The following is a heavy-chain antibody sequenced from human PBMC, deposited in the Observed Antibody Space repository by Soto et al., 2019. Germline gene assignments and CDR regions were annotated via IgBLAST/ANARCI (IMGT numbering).Heavy chain of an antibody. J-gene: IGHJ4*02. CDR3: ARGSGSNCPYFDH. D-gene: IGHD1-26*01. CDR2: INAGEGNN. Sequence: QVQLVQSGAEVKKPGASVKVSCKASGYTFTSHAMHWVRQAPGQRLEWMGWINAGEGNNKYSQKFRGRVTLTRATSASIAYMELSSLRSEDTAVYYCARGSGSNCPYFDHWGQGILVTVSS. V-gene: IGHV1-3*01. CDR1: GYTFTSHA.